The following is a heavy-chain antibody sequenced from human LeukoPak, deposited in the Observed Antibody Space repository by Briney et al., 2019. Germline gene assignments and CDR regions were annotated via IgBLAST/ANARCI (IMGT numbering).Heavy chain of an antibody. CDR3: AKDGVGFGGIDY. CDR2: ISWNSGSI. Sequence: GGSLRLSCAVSGFTVSGNYMSWVRQAPGKGLEWVSGISWNSGSIGYADSVKGRFTISRDNAKNSLYLQMNSLRAEDTALYYCAKDGVGFGGIDYWGQGTLVTVSS. D-gene: IGHD3-10*01. CDR1: GFTVSGNY. J-gene: IGHJ4*02. V-gene: IGHV3-9*01.